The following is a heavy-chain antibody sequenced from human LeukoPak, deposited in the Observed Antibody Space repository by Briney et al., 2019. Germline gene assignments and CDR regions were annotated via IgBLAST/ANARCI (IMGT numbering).Heavy chain of an antibody. Sequence: GGSLRLSCAASGFTFSSYSMNWVRQAPGKGLEWVSSICISSSYIYYADSVKGRVTISRDNAKNSLYLQMNSLRAEDTAVYYCARSVYSSGWYVSNYWGQGTLVTVSS. CDR2: ICISSSYI. J-gene: IGHJ4*02. CDR1: GFTFSSYS. D-gene: IGHD6-19*01. CDR3: ARSVYSSGWYVSNY. V-gene: IGHV3-21*01.